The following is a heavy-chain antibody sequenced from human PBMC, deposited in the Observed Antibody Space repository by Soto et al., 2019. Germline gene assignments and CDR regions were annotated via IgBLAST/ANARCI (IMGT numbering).Heavy chain of an antibody. Sequence: GASVKVSCKASGGTFSSYTISWVRQAPGQGLEWMGRIIPILGIANYAQKFQGRVTITADKSTSTAYMELSSLRSEDTAVYYCARDLRYFDWLVAPVYFDYWGQGTLVTV. CDR3: ARDLRYFDWLVAPVYFDY. CDR1: GGTFSSYT. CDR2: IIPILGIA. J-gene: IGHJ4*02. D-gene: IGHD3-9*01. V-gene: IGHV1-69*04.